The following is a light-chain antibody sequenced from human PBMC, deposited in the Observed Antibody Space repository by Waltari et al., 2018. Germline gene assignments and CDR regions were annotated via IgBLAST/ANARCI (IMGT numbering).Light chain of an antibody. V-gene: IGKV1-8*01. CDR1: QGISSY. J-gene: IGKJ2*01. Sequence: AIRITQSPSSLSASTGDRVTITCRASQGISSYLAWYQQKPGKAPKLLIYAASTLQSGVPSRFSGSGSGTDFTLTISCLQPEDFATYFCQQSHTPPVFTFGQGTKLDMK. CDR2: AAS. CDR3: QQSHTPPVFT.